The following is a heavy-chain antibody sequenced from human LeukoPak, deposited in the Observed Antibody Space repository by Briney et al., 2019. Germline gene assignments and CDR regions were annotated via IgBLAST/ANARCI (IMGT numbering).Heavy chain of an antibody. J-gene: IGHJ3*02. V-gene: IGHV3-7*01. CDR3: ARWDAYCSGGRCYSGDFAFDI. CDR1: GFTFSIYW. Sequence: GGSLRLSCAASGFTFSIYWMSWVRQAPGKGLEWVASMKGDGSVKHFLDSVEGRFTISRDNAKNSLYLQTNSLRAEDTAVYYCARWDAYCSGGRCYSGDFAFDIWGQGTMVTVSS. D-gene: IGHD2-15*01. CDR2: MKGDGSVK.